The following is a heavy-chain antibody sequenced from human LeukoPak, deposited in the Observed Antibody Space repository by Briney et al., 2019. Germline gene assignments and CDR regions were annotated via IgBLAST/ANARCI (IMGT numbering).Heavy chain of an antibody. CDR2: INHSGST. J-gene: IGHJ4*02. V-gene: IGHV4-34*01. D-gene: IGHD2-21*02. CDR1: GGSFSGYY. Sequence: SEPLSLTCAVYGGSFSGYYWSWIRQPPGKGLEWIGEINHSGSTNYNPSLKSRVTISVDTSKNQFSLKLSSVTAADTAVYYCARGEVVTAHFDYWGQGTLVTVSS. CDR3: ARGEVVTAHFDY.